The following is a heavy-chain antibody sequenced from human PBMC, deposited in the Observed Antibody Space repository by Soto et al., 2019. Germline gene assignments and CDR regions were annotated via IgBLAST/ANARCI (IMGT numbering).Heavy chain of an antibody. CDR2: ISDDGSTK. CDR3: TRADLTVTLSVFDP. CDR1: RFIFSRYP. Sequence: QVQLVESGGGVVQPGRSLRLSCAASRFIFSRYPMHWVRQAPGKGLQWVALISDDGSTKYYADSVKGRFTISRDNSKNTLYLQMNGLSAEDTAVYYCTRADLTVTLSVFDPWGQGTLVTVSS. J-gene: IGHJ5*02. D-gene: IGHD4-17*01. V-gene: IGHV3-30-3*01.